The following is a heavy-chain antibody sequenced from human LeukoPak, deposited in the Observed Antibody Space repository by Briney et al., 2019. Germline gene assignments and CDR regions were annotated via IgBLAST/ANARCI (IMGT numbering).Heavy chain of an antibody. CDR2: IYYTGGT. J-gene: IGHJ3*02. Sequence: SETLCLTCTVSGDSITSGSYYWAWIRQHPEKGLEWIGYIYYTGGTHYNPSLKSRLTISVDTSENQFSLKMRSVTAADTAIYYCARAPGAFDIWGQGTMVTVSS. V-gene: IGHV4-31*03. CDR3: ARAPGAFDI. CDR1: GDSITSGSYY.